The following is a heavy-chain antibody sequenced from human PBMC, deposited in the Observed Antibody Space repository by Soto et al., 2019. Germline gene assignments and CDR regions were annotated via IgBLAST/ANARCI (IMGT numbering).Heavy chain of an antibody. CDR1: GGAFTNDI. CDR2: IIPLLDIT. Sequence: QVQLVQSGAEVKKPGSSVKVSCKASGGAFTNDIITWVRQAPGQGLEWMGRIIPLLDITNYAQKFQGRVTITADKSTSTSYMELNSLISEDTAVYYCARDSPIGSTFSGYDAIDSWGQGTLVTGSS. D-gene: IGHD5-12*01. CDR3: ARDSPIGSTFSGYDAIDS. J-gene: IGHJ4*02. V-gene: IGHV1-69*08.